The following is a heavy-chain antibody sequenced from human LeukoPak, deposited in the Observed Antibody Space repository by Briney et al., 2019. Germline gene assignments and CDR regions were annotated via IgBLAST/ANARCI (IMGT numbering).Heavy chain of an antibody. V-gene: IGHV3-23*01. CDR3: AKDGDTVSGTYYFDMDV. J-gene: IGHJ6*03. D-gene: IGHD1-26*01. CDR1: GFTFSSYA. Sequence: PGGSLRLSCAASGFTFSSYAMSWVGQAPEKGLEWVSTISGSGGSTYYTDSVRGRFTISRDNSKNTLYLQMNSLRAEDTALYYCAKDGDTVSGTYYFDMDVWGKGTTVTISS. CDR2: ISGSGGST.